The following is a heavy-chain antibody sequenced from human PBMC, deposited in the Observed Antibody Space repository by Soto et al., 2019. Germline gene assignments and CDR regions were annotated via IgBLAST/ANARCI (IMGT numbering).Heavy chain of an antibody. D-gene: IGHD6-13*01. CDR3: TISNSYSSSWYPYYYYYMDV. Sequence: EVQLVESGGGLVKPGGSLRLSCAASGFTCSNAWMSWVRQAPGKGLEWVGRIKSKTDGGTTDYAAPVKGRFTISRDDSKNTLYLQMNSLKTEDTAVYYCTISNSYSSSWYPYYYYYMDVWGKGTTVTVSS. CDR2: IKSKTDGGTT. CDR1: GFTCSNAW. V-gene: IGHV3-15*01. J-gene: IGHJ6*03.